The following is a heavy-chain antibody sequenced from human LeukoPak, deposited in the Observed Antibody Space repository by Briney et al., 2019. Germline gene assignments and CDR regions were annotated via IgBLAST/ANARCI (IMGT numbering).Heavy chain of an antibody. Sequence: GGSLRLSCSASGFTFSSYRMHWVRQAPGKRLEYVSAISNDGGTTYYADSVKDRFIISRDNSKNTLYLQMSSLRAEDTAVYYCVKGRDSSGFYRDWGQGTLVTVSS. CDR1: GFTFSSYR. D-gene: IGHD3-22*01. CDR2: ISNDGGTT. CDR3: VKGRDSSGFYRD. J-gene: IGHJ4*02. V-gene: IGHV3-64D*06.